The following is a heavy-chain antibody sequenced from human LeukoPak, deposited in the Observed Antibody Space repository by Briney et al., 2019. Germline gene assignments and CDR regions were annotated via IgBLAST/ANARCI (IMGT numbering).Heavy chain of an antibody. V-gene: IGHV3-11*05. J-gene: IGHJ4*02. CDR2: ISSSGSST. D-gene: IGHD6-19*01. CDR3: SRDRGRVAGEYFDY. Sequence: GGSLRLSCAASGFSFSDVYMSWIRQAPGKGLEWVSYISSSGSSTKYADSVKGRFTTFRANAKNSSFQQMNSRIDEDPAVYYSSRDRGRVAGEYFDYWGQGTLVTVSS. CDR1: GFSFSDVY.